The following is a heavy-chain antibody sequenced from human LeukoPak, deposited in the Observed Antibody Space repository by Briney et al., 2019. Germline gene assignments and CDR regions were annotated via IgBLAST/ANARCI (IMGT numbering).Heavy chain of an antibody. Sequence: SVTVSCKASGGTFSSYAISWVRQAPGQGLEWMGRIIPILGIANYAQKFQGRVTITADKSTSTAYMELSSLRSEDTAVYYCADHYSRRDWGQGTLVTVSS. J-gene: IGHJ4*02. V-gene: IGHV1-69*04. CDR2: IIPILGIA. CDR3: ADHYSRRD. CDR1: GGTFSSYA. D-gene: IGHD2-21*01.